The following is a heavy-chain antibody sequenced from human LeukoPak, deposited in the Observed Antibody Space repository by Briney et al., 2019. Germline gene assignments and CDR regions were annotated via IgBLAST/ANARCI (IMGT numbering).Heavy chain of an antibody. CDR3: ARDESPTQDSTEEDGFDI. V-gene: IGHV4-4*02. D-gene: IGHD2-2*01. CDR2: IYHSGTT. CDR1: GDSISSGTW. Sequence: KPSETLSLTCAVSGDSISSGTWWTWVRQPPGKGLEWIGEIYHSGTTTYNPSLKSRVTISVDKSKNQFSLRLTSVTAADTAVYYCARDESPTQDSTEEDGFDIWGQGTMITVSS. J-gene: IGHJ3*02.